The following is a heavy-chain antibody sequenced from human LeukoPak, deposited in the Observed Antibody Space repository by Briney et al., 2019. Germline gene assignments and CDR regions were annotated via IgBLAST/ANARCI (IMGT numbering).Heavy chain of an antibody. V-gene: IGHV4-59*08. Sequence: KPSETLSLTCTVSGGSISSYYWSWIRQPPGKGLEWIGYIYYSGSTNYNPSFKSRVTISVDTSKNQFSLKLSSVTAADTAVYYCARHECSGGSCYRVAVYWGQGTLVTVSS. CDR1: GGSISSYY. D-gene: IGHD2-15*01. J-gene: IGHJ4*02. CDR3: ARHECSGGSCYRVAVY. CDR2: IYYSGST.